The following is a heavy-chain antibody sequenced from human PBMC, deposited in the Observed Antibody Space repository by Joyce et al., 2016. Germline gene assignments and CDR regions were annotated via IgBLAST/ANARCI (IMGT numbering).Heavy chain of an antibody. CDR3: ARSAVRGTLSPFFDY. CDR2: INPEDSDT. J-gene: IGHJ4*02. V-gene: IGHV5-51*01. CDR1: GYSFTSYW. Sequence: EVQLVQSGGEVKKPGASLKISCKGVGYSFTSYWLGWVRQMPGKGLELMGIINPEDSDTRYSPSFQGQVTISVDRSIKTAHLRWGSLRASDTAIYYCARSAVRGTLSPFFDYWGQGSLVTVSS. D-gene: IGHD3-16*01.